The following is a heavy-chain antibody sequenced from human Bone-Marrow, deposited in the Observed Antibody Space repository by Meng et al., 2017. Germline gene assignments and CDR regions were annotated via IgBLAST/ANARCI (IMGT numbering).Heavy chain of an antibody. Sequence: QVHLQQWGAGLLKPSETLSLTCAVYGGSFSGYYWNWIRQSPGKGLEWIGDINDRGSTNYNPSLKSRATISVDTSKNQFSLKLSSVTAADTAVYYCARDRYYYDSSGYYSWFDPWGQGTLVTVSS. CDR2: INDRGST. V-gene: IGHV4-34*01. CDR3: ARDRYYYDSSGYYSWFDP. D-gene: IGHD3-22*01. J-gene: IGHJ5*02. CDR1: GGSFSGYY.